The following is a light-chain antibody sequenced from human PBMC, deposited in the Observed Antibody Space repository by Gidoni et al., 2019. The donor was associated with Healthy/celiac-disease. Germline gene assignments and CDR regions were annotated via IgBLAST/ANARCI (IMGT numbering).Light chain of an antibody. Sequence: QSALTHPASVSGSPVQSITISCTGTSSAVGGYNYVSWYQQHPGKAPKLMIYEVSNRPSGVPDRFSGSKSGNTASLTISGLQAEDEADYYCSSYTSSSTVVFGGGTKLTVL. V-gene: IGLV2-14*01. J-gene: IGLJ2*01. CDR3: SSYTSSSTVV. CDR2: EVS. CDR1: SSAVGGYNY.